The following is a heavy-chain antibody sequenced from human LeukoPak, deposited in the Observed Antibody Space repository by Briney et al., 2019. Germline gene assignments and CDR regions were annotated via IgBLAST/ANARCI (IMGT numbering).Heavy chain of an antibody. Sequence: SGTLSLTCAVSGGSITSGNWWTWVRQSPGKGLEWIGEIHHGGTTNYNPSLKSRVTISVDTSKNQFSLKLSSVTAADTAVYYCARLRAYGRDGYNIRGYYYYYMDVWGKGTTVTISS. D-gene: IGHD5-24*01. CDR3: ARLRAYGRDGYNIRGYYYYYMDV. CDR2: IHHGGTT. J-gene: IGHJ6*03. V-gene: IGHV4-4*02. CDR1: GGSITSGNW.